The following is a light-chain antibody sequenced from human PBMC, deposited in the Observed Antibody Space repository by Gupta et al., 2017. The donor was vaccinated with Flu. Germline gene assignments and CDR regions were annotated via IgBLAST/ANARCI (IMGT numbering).Light chain of an antibody. CDR3: GTWDSSLSTGV. CDR1: SSNIGNNY. J-gene: IGLJ3*02. Sequence: QSVLTQPPSVSAAPGQKVTISCSGSSSNIGNNYVSWYRQLPGAAPKLLIYANTERPSGIPDRFSASKSVTSATLAITGLQTGDEADYYCGTWDSSLSTGVFGGGTSLTVL. CDR2: ANT. V-gene: IGLV1-51*02.